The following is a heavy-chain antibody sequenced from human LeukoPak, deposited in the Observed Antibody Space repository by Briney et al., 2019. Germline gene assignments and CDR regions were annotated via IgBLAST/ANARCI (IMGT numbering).Heavy chain of an antibody. J-gene: IGHJ1*01. CDR2: ISGSGDNT. D-gene: IGHD4-17*01. CDR3: AKDLGYGDFEYFQN. V-gene: IGHV3-23*01. CDR1: GFTFSSYD. Sequence: GGSLRLSCAASGFTFSSYDMSWVRQAPGKGLEWVSGISGSGDNTYYADSVKGRFTISRDNSKNTLYLQMNSLRAKDTAIYYCAKDLGYGDFEYFQNWGQGTLVTVSS.